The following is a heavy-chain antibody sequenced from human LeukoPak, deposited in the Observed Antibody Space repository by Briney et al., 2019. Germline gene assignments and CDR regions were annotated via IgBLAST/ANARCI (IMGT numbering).Heavy chain of an antibody. CDR1: GGSISSSSYY. D-gene: IGHD6-13*01. Sequence: SETLSLTCTVSGGSISSSSYYWGWIRQPPGKGLEWIGSIYYSGSTYYNPSLKSRVTISVDTSKNQFSLRLSSVTAADTAVYYCASERQQLVLGDWFDPWGQGTLVTVSS. J-gene: IGHJ5*02. CDR2: IYYSGST. V-gene: IGHV4-39*07. CDR3: ASERQQLVLGDWFDP.